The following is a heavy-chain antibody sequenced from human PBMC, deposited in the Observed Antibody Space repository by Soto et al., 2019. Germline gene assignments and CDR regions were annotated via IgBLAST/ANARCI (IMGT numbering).Heavy chain of an antibody. Sequence: QVQLQESGPGLVKPSQTLSLTCTVSGGSISSAGYYWSWIRQHPGKGLEWIGKIYYSGSTYYNPSLKSRVTISVDTSKNHFSLKLSSVCAADTAIYYCARAIRVSDSSVYDNWGLGTLVTV. CDR2: IYYSGST. CDR1: GGSISSAGYY. CDR3: ARAIRVSDSSVYDN. J-gene: IGHJ4*02. D-gene: IGHD3-22*01. V-gene: IGHV4-31*03.